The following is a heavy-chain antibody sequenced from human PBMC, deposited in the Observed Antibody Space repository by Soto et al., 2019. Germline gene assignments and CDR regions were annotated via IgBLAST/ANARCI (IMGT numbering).Heavy chain of an antibody. CDR1: GGSISSGGYY. J-gene: IGHJ4*02. CDR3: ASSYRTTVATFDY. V-gene: IGHV4-31*03. Sequence: QVQLQESGPGLVKPSQTLSLTCTVSGGSISSGGYYWSWIRHHPWKGLEWIGYIYYSGSTYYNPSPTRRVTISVDTAKNQVDMKLSSVTAADTAVYYCASSYRTTVATFDYWGQGTLVTVSS. D-gene: IGHD4-17*01. CDR2: IYYSGST.